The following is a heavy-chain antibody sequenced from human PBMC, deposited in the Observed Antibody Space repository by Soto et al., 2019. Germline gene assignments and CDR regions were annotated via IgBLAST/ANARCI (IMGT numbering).Heavy chain of an antibody. Sequence: PRGALRHPRTTSGVTVSRSHKSWGRPAPGEGVGWVSVIYSGGNSYYAVSVQGRFTISRDNSKNTVYLQMNSLRGEDTAIYYCARLGPYGSETYSFRYNWFDPWGQGTLVTVSS. J-gene: IGHJ5*02. CDR3: ARLGPYGSETYSFRYNWFDP. CDR2: IYSGGNS. V-gene: IGHV3-53*01. CDR1: GVTVSRSH. D-gene: IGHD3-10*01.